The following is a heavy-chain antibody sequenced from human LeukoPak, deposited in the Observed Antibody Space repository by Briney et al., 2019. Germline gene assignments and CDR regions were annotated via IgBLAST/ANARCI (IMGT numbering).Heavy chain of an antibody. V-gene: IGHV4-39*07. CDR2: IYYSGST. J-gene: IGHJ6*02. CDR1: GGSISSSSYY. Sequence: SETLSLTCTVSGGSISSSSYYWGWIRQPPGKGLEWIGSIYYSGSTYYNPSLKSRVTISVDTSKNQFSLKLSSVTAADTAVYYCARESLRYGSGSYPPPPGPGYYYGMDVWGQGTTVTVSS. CDR3: ARESLRYGSGSYPPPPGPGYYYGMDV. D-gene: IGHD3-10*01.